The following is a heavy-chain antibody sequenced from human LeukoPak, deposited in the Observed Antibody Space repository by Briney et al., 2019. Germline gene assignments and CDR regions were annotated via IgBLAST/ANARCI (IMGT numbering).Heavy chain of an antibody. CDR2: FNPSGRT. J-gene: IGHJ4*02. V-gene: IGHV4-34*01. CDR1: GGSVSAYY. CDR3: AAARSLTVRLSDF. Sequence: PETLSLTCAVYGGSVSAYYWNWIRQSPGQGFQWIGDFNPSGRTNYNPALKSRVSISVDTSKNQFFLNLNSVTAADTAVYYCAAARSLTVRLSDFWALGTHVTVSS. D-gene: IGHD6-6*01.